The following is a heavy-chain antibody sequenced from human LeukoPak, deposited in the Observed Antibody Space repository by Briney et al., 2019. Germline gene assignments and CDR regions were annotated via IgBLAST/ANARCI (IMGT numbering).Heavy chain of an antibody. Sequence: PGGSLRLSCAASGFTFSDYYMSWIRQAPGKGLEWVSYISSSGSTTYYADSVKGRFTISRDNSKNTLYLQINSLRAEDTAVYYCARDGKRTSDAFDIWGQGTMVTVSS. CDR2: ISSSGSTT. D-gene: IGHD1-26*01. CDR3: ARDGKRTSDAFDI. J-gene: IGHJ3*02. CDR1: GFTFSDYY. V-gene: IGHV3-11*01.